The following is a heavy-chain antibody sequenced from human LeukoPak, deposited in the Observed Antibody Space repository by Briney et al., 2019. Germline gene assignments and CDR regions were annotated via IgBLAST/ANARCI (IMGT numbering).Heavy chain of an antibody. CDR3: ARDAEMATPYYFVMDV. Sequence: SEPLSLTCTVSGGSISSGYWGWIRQPPGKGLEWIGYIYYSGRADYNPSLKGRDTISVDTSKSHFSLNLNSVTAADTAVYYCARDAEMATPYYFVMDVWGQGTTVTVSS. CDR1: GGSISSGY. V-gene: IGHV4-59*01. CDR2: IYYSGRA. D-gene: IGHD5-24*01. J-gene: IGHJ6*02.